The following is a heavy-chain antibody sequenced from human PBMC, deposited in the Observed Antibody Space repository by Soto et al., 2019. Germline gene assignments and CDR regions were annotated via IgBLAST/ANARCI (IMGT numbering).Heavy chain of an antibody. CDR2: ISGYTGDT. CDR3: ARTRLDCRITSCYEY. Sequence: QVQLVQSGAEVKKPGASVKVSCKASGYTFASYGISWVRQAPGRGLEWVAWISGYTGDTHYAQKLQDRVTLTADTSTNIVYMELRSLGSDDTAVYYGARTRLDCRITSCYEYWGEGTLVTVSS. CDR1: GYTFASYG. V-gene: IGHV1-18*01. D-gene: IGHD2-2*01. J-gene: IGHJ4*02.